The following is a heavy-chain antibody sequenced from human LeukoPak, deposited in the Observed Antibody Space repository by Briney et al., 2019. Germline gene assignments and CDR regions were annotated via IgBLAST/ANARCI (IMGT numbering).Heavy chain of an antibody. D-gene: IGHD3-22*01. CDR2: IIPIFGTA. J-gene: IGHJ4*02. V-gene: IGHV1-69*13. CDR1: GGTFSSYT. CDR3: ARDGSPYDSSGYSDY. Sequence: SVKVSCKASGGTFSSYTISWVRQAPGQGLEWMGGIIPIFGTANYAQKFQGRVTITADESTSTAYMELSSLRSEDTAVYYCARDGSPYDSSGYSDYWGQGTLVTVSS.